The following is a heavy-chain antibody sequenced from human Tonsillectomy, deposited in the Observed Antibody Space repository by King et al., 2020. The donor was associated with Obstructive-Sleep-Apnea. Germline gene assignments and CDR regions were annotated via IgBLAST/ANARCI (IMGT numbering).Heavy chain of an antibody. CDR1: GFTFSSYG. CDR2: ISYDGSNK. V-gene: IGHV3-30*18. J-gene: IGHJ4*02. CDR3: AKDSPRYCSSTSCYRDFDY. Sequence: VQLVESGGGVVQPGRSLRLSCAASGFTFSSYGMHWVRQAPGKGLEWVAVISYDGSNKYYADSVKGRFTISRDNSKNTLYLQMNSLRAEDTAVYYCAKDSPRYCSSTSCYRDFDYWGQGTLVTVSS. D-gene: IGHD2-2*02.